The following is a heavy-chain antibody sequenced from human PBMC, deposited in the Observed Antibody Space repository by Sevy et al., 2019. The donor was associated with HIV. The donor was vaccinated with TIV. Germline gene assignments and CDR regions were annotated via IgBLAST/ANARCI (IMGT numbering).Heavy chain of an antibody. J-gene: IGHJ4*02. CDR3: ARLSRGGGSCYSAFDY. CDR2: IREDGSDK. Sequence: GGSLRLSCTASGFTFSAYWMTWVRQAPGKGLEWVASIREDGSDKKDVDSVRGRLTISRDNAKNSLYLQMNSLRAEDTALYYCARLSRGGGSCYSAFDYWGQGTLVTVSS. CDR1: GFTFSAYW. D-gene: IGHD2-15*01. V-gene: IGHV3-7*01.